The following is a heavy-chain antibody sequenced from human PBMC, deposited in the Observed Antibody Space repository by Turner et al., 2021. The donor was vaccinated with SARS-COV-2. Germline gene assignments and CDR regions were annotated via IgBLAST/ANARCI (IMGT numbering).Heavy chain of an antibody. CDR1: GFTFSSNY. CDR2: IYSGGST. D-gene: IGHD3-10*01. J-gene: IGHJ4*02. V-gene: IGHV3-53*01. Sequence: EVKLVESGGGLIQPGGSLRLSCAASGFTFSSNYMSWVRQAPGKVLELVSVIYSGGSTYYADAVKGRFTISRDNSKNTLYLQMNSLRAGDKALYFCANVGSYFFDYWGQGTLVTVSS. CDR3: ANVGSYFFDY.